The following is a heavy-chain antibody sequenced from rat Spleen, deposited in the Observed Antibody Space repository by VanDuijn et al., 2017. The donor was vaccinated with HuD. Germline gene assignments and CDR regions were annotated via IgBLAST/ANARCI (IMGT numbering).Heavy chain of an antibody. Sequence: QVQLKESGPGLVQPSQTLSLTCTVSGFSLTSNAVIWVRQPPGNGLEWITTISRGGTIYYNSALKSRLSISRDTSKSQVFLKMNSLQTEDTAIYFCTRDHSYWDNYYPGGFAYWGQGTLVTVSS. V-gene: IGHV2S12*01. CDR2: ISRGGTI. D-gene: IGHD1-6*01. CDR3: TRDHSYWDNYYPGGFAY. J-gene: IGHJ3*01. CDR1: GFSLTSNA.